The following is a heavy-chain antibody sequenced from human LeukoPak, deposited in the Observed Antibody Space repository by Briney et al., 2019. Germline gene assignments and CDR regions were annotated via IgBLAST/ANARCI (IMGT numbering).Heavy chain of an antibody. V-gene: IGHV3-23*01. Sequence: GGSLRLSCAASGFTFSSSVMSWVRQAPGKGLEWVSAIGGNSVFTYYADSVKDRFTISRDNSENTLYLQLNSLRAEDTAVYFCAKGSAAARPYYFDYWGQGTLVTVSS. J-gene: IGHJ4*02. CDR1: GFTFSSSV. CDR3: AKGSAAARPYYFDY. CDR2: IGGNSVFT. D-gene: IGHD6-6*01.